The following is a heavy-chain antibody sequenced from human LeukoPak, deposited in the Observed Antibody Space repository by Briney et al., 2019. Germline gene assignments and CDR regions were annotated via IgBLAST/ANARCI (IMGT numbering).Heavy chain of an antibody. V-gene: IGHV1-2*04. CDR3: ARDLSGSRPQGAFDI. J-gene: IGHJ3*02. CDR1: GYTFTGYY. Sequence: EASVKVSCKASGYTFTGYYMHWVRQAPGQGLEWMGWINPNSGGTNYAQKFQGWVTMTRDTSISTAYMELSRLRSDDTAVYYCARDLSGSRPQGAFDIWGQGTMVTVSS. D-gene: IGHD1-26*01. CDR2: INPNSGGT.